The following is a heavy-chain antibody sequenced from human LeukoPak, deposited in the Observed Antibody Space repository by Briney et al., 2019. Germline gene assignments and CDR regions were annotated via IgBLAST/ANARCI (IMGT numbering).Heavy chain of an antibody. V-gene: IGHV4-59*08. Sequence: SETLSLTCSVSGDSISNFYWTWIRQPPGRGLEWIGNIHYSGSSNCNPSLKSRVTISIDTSRKQFFLKLSSVTAADTAVYYCALAPNSNWFDFWGQGTLVTVSS. J-gene: IGHJ5*01. D-gene: IGHD2-8*01. CDR2: IHYSGSS. CDR3: ALAPNSNWFDF. CDR1: GDSISNFY.